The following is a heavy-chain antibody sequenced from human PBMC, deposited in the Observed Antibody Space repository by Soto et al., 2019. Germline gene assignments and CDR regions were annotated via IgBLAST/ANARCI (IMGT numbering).Heavy chain of an antibody. V-gene: IGHV4-31*03. CDR1: GGSVNNANYF. J-gene: IGHJ6*02. D-gene: IGHD4-17*01. CDR2: IYYSGST. Sequence: QVRLEESGPGLVKPSETLSLICSVSGGSVNNANYFWNWIRHHPENGLEWIGYIYYSGSTRYNPYFKTRAILSIDTSKNQSSLRPNAATVADTAVYFCARGGDYGGSRGGMYVWGRGTTVTVSS. CDR3: ARGGDYGGSRGGMYV.